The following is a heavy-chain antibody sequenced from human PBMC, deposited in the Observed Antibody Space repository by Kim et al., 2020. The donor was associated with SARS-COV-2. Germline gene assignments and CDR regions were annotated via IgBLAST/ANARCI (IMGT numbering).Heavy chain of an antibody. J-gene: IGHJ4*02. V-gene: IGHV4-31*02. CDR3: ARGYYGSGSPLGY. D-gene: IGHD3-10*01. Sequence: YTPSIKSRVTKSVDTSKSQFSLKLSSVTAANTAVYYCARGYYGSGSPLGYWGQGTLCTVSS.